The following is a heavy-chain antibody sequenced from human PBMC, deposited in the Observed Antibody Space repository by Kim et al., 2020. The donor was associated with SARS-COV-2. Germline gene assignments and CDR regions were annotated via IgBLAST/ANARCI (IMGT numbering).Heavy chain of an antibody. J-gene: IGHJ4*02. Sequence: GGSLRLSCAASGFTFSSYAMSWVRQAPGKGLEWVSAISGSGGSTYYADSVKGRFTISRDNSKNTLYLQMNSLRAEDTAVYYCAKGPIYDTSPERFDYWGQGTLVTVSS. CDR2: ISGSGGST. CDR1: GFTFSSYA. V-gene: IGHV3-23*01. CDR3: AKGPIYDTSPERFDY. D-gene: IGHD3-22*01.